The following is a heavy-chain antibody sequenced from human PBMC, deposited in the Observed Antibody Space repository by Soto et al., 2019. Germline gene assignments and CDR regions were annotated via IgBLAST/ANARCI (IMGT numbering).Heavy chain of an antibody. CDR2: IYHSGST. V-gene: IGHV4-30-2*01. Sequence: QLQLQESGSGLVKPSQTLSLTCAVSGGSISSGGYSWSWIRQPPGKGLEWIGYIYHSGSTYYNPSLKSRVTISVDRSKHQCSSKLSSVTAADTAVYYCARVYCSGGSCFWFDPWGQGTLVTVSS. CDR3: ARVYCSGGSCFWFDP. CDR1: GGSISSGGYS. J-gene: IGHJ5*02. D-gene: IGHD2-15*01.